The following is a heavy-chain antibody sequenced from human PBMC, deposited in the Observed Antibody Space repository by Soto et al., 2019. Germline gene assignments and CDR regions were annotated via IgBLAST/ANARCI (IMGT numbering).Heavy chain of an antibody. CDR1: GFTFGDYA. CDR2: IRSKAYGGTT. J-gene: IGHJ3*02. Sequence: GGSLRLSCTASGFTFGDYAMSWFRQAPGKGLEWVGFIRSKAYGGTTEYAASVKGRFTISRDDSKSIAYLQMNSLKTEDTAVYYCTRAFWSGYYRDAFDIWGQGTMVTVSS. CDR3: TRAFWSGYYRDAFDI. V-gene: IGHV3-49*03. D-gene: IGHD3-3*01.